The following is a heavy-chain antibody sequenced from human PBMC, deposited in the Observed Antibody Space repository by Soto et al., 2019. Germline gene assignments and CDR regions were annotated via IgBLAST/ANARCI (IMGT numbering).Heavy chain of an antibody. V-gene: IGHV3-15*07. CDR1: GFTFSNAW. J-gene: IGHJ4*02. CDR2: IKSKTDGGTT. Sequence: GGSLRLSCAASGFTFSNAWMNWVRQAPGKGLEWVGRIKSKTDGGTTDYAAPVKGRFTISRDNSKNTLYLQMNSLKTEDTDVYYCTKDPRIAAAPMFDYWGQGTLVTVSS. D-gene: IGHD6-13*01. CDR3: TKDPRIAAAPMFDY.